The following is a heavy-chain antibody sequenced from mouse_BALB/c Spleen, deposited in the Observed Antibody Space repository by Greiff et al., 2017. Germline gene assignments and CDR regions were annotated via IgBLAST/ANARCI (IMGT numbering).Heavy chain of an antibody. D-gene: IGHD2-2*01. CDR3: ARSDYGYDRGYAMDY. CDR1: GFNIKDTY. Sequence: EVKLVESGAELVKPGASVKLSCTASGFNIKDTYMHWVKQRPEQGLEWIGRIDPANGNTKYDPKFQGKATITADTSSNTAYLQLSSLTSEDTAVYYCARSDYGYDRGYAMDYWGQGTSVTVSS. V-gene: IGHV14-3*02. CDR2: IDPANGNT. J-gene: IGHJ4*01.